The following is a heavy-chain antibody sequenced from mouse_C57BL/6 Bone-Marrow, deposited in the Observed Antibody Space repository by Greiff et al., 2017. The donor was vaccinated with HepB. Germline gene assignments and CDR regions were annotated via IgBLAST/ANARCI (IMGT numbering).Heavy chain of an antibody. CDR1: GYTFPSYW. Sequence: QVQLQQPGAELVKPGASVKLSCKASGYTFPSYWMQWVKQRPGQGLEWIGEIDPSDSYTNYNQKFKGKATLTVDTSSSTAYMQISRLTSEDSAVYYCASYYGSSYYFDYWGQGTTLTVSS. D-gene: IGHD1-1*01. V-gene: IGHV1-50*01. J-gene: IGHJ2*01. CDR2: IDPSDSYT. CDR3: ASYYGSSYYFDY.